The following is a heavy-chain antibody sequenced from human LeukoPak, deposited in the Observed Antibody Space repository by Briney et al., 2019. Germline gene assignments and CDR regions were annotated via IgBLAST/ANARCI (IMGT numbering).Heavy chain of an antibody. Sequence: GGSLRLSCAASGFTFDDYGLSWVRQAPGKGLEWISYISSSSGTIYYADSVKGRFTISRDNAKNSLYLQMNSLRADDTAVYYCARDPEDYFDYWGQGTLVTVSS. V-gene: IGHV3-48*01. J-gene: IGHJ4*02. CDR2: ISSSSGTI. CDR1: GFTFDDYG. CDR3: ARDPEDYFDY.